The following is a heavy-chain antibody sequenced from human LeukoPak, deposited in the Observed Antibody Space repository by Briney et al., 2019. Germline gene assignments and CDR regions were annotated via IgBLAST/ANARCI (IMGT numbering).Heavy chain of an antibody. Sequence: ASVKVSCKASGGTFISYAISWVRQAPGQGLEWMGRINPNSGGTNYAQKFQGRVTMTRDTSISTAYMELSRLRSDDTAVYYCARGGNFRDYYDSSGFYWGQGTLVTVSS. CDR1: GGTFISYA. D-gene: IGHD3-22*01. V-gene: IGHV1-2*06. CDR3: ARGGNFRDYYDSSGFY. J-gene: IGHJ4*02. CDR2: INPNSGGT.